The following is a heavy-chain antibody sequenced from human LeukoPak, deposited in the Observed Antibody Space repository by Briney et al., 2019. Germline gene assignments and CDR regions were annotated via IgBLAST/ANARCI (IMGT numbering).Heavy chain of an antibody. V-gene: IGHV3-15*01. CDR2: IKSKTDGGTT. CDR3: TAYDYSNYGGFDY. CDR1: GFTFSSYA. J-gene: IGHJ4*02. Sequence: PGGSLRLSCAASGFTFSSYAVSWVRQAPGKGLEWVGRIKSKTDGGTTDYAAPVKGRFTISRDDSKNTLYLQMNSLKTEDTAVYYCTAYDYSNYGGFDYWGQGTLVTVSS. D-gene: IGHD4-11*01.